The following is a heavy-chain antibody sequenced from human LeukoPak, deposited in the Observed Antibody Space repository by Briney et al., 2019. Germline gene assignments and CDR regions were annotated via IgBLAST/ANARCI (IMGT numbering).Heavy chain of an antibody. Sequence: SETLSLTCTVSGGSISSGGYHWNWIRQLPGKGLEWIGYTFYSGNTYYNPSLKSRVTISVDTSKNQFSLNLRSVTAADTAVYYCARDGYEDSSGYYYGIFDHWGQGTPVTVSS. CDR2: TFYSGNT. CDR3: ARDGYEDSSGYYYGIFDH. CDR1: GGSISSGGYH. J-gene: IGHJ4*02. D-gene: IGHD3-22*01. V-gene: IGHV4-31*03.